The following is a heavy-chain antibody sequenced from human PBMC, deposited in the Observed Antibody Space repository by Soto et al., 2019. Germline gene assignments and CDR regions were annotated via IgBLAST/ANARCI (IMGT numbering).Heavy chain of an antibody. CDR2: INAGNGNT. CDR3: AGGGSGSYYIFDY. Sequence: ASVKVSCKASGYTFTSYAMHWVRQAPGQRLEWMGWINAGNGNTKYSQKFQGRVTITRDTSASTAYMELSSLRSEDTAVYYCAGGGSGSYYIFDYWGQGTLVTVSS. CDR1: GYTFTSYA. J-gene: IGHJ4*02. D-gene: IGHD1-26*01. V-gene: IGHV1-3*01.